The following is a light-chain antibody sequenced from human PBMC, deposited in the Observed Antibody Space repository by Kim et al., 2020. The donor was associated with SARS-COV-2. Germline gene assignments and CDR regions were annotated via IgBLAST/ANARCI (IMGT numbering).Light chain of an antibody. CDR3: QQYSAWPLT. V-gene: IGKV3-15*01. J-gene: IGKJ4*01. Sequence: EIVLTQSPATVSVSPGEGATLSCRASQSIRSDFLAWYQQKPGQAPRLLIYGISTRATGVPARFSGSGSGTEFTLTISSLQSEDFALYFCQQYSAWPLTFGGGTKLEI. CDR1: QSIRSD. CDR2: GIS.